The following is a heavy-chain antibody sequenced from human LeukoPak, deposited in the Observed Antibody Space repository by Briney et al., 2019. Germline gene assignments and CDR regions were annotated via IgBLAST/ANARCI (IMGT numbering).Heavy chain of an antibody. Sequence: SETLSLTCAVSGFSISSGYFWGWIRQPPGKGLEWIGNIYHSGSTYYNPSLKSRVTLSVDTSKNHFSLKLSSVTAADTAVYYCARGMPWAVVVISAGFDYWGPGTLVAVSS. D-gene: IGHD2-15*01. J-gene: IGHJ4*02. CDR3: ARGMPWAVVVISAGFDY. V-gene: IGHV4-38-2*01. CDR1: GFSISSGYF. CDR2: IYHSGST.